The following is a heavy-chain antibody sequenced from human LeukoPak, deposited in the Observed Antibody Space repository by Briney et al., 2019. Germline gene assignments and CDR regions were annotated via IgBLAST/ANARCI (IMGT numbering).Heavy chain of an antibody. Sequence: SETLSLTCTVSGGSISSYYWSWIRQPPGKGLEWIGYISYSGSTNYNPSLKSRVTISLDTSKNQLSLKLSSVTAADTAMYYCASSRYTGSYSTIDFWGQGTLVTVSS. CDR2: ISYSGST. CDR1: GGSISSYY. CDR3: ASSRYTGSYSTIDF. V-gene: IGHV4-59*01. J-gene: IGHJ4*02. D-gene: IGHD1-26*01.